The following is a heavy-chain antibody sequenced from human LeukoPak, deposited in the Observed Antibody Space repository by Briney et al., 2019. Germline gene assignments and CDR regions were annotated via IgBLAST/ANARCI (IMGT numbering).Heavy chain of an antibody. CDR2: IVSNWGNT. V-gene: IGHV3-64*02. CDR3: ARGGYYAASDI. Sequence: GGSLRLSCAASGLTFSSHAMHWVRQAPRKVLEYVSAIVSNWGNTYYADCVRGRFTISRDNSKDTVYLQMGSLRPEDTAVYYCARGGYYAASDIWGQGALVTVSS. CDR1: GLTFSSHA. D-gene: IGHD3-3*01. J-gene: IGHJ4*02.